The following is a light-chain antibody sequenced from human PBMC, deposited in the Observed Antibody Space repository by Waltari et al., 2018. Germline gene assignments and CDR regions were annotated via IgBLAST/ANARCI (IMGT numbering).Light chain of an antibody. V-gene: IGLV2-11*01. J-gene: IGLJ2*01. CDR2: DVN. Sequence: QSALTQPRPVSGSPGQSVTISCTGTSSDVGGYNYVSWYQQHPGKAPKLMLYDVNKRPSGVPDRFSGSKSGNTASLTISGLQAEDEADFYCCSYAGSYILVFGGGTKLTVL. CDR3: CSYAGSYILV. CDR1: SSDVGGYNY.